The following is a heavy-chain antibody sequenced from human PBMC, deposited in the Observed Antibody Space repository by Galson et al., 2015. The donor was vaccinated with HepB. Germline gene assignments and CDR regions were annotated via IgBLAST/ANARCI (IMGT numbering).Heavy chain of an antibody. J-gene: IGHJ6*02. CDR2: IWYGGSNK. D-gene: IGHD6-13*01. Sequence: SLRLSCAASGFTLSSYGMHWVRQAPGKGLEWVAVIWYGGSNKYYADSVKGRFTISRDNSKNTLYLQLNSLRAEDTAVYYCARDGGPAAPYGMDVWGQGTTVTVSS. V-gene: IGHV3-33*01. CDR3: ARDGGPAAPYGMDV. CDR1: GFTLSSYG.